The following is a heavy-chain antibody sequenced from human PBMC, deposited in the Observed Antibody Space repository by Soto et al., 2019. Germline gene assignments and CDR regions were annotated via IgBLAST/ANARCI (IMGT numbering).Heavy chain of an antibody. CDR3: AKNVGGYCSGGSCYRGYFDY. J-gene: IGHJ4*02. CDR2: ISGSGGST. Sequence: EVQLLESGGGLVQPGGSLRLSCAASGFTFSSYAMSWVRQAPGKGLEWVSAISGSGGSTYYADSVKGRFTISRDNSKNTLYLQMNSLRAEDTAVYYCAKNVGGYCSGGSCYRGYFDYWGRGTLVTVSS. V-gene: IGHV3-23*01. D-gene: IGHD2-15*01. CDR1: GFTFSSYA.